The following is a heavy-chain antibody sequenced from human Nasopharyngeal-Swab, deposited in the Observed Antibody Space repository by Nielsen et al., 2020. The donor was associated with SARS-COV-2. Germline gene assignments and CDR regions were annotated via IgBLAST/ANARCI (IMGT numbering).Heavy chain of an antibody. CDR2: ISSSSSYI. Sequence: GSLRLSCAASGFPFSSYSMNWVRQAPGKGLEWVSSISSSSSYIYYADSVKGRFTISRDNAKNSLYLQMNSLRAEDTAVYYCARGIRYCSGGSCYSNYYYYGMDVWGQGTTVTVSS. V-gene: IGHV3-21*01. D-gene: IGHD2-15*01. CDR3: ARGIRYCSGGSCYSNYYYYGMDV. J-gene: IGHJ6*02. CDR1: GFPFSSYS.